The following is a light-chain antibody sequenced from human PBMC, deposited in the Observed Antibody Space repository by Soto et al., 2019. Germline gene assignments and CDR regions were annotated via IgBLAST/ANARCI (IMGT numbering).Light chain of an antibody. Sequence: IVLTQSPATLSLSPGKRVTLSCRASQSVSSYFAWYQQKPGQAPRLLIYDASNRATGIPARFSGSGSGTDFTLTISSLEPEDFAVYYCQQRSNGPLTFGQGTRLEIK. J-gene: IGKJ5*01. CDR1: QSVSSY. CDR2: DAS. CDR3: QQRSNGPLT. V-gene: IGKV3-11*01.